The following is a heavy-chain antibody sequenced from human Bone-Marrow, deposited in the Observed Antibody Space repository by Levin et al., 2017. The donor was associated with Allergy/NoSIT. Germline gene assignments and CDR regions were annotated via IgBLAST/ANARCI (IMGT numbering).Heavy chain of an antibody. J-gene: IGHJ4*02. CDR2: IYYNGNT. V-gene: IGHV4-31*01. CDR1: GGSITSGGYY. D-gene: IGHD4-17*01. Sequence: SETLSLTCSVSGGSITSGGYYWGWIRQHPGKGLEWIAYIYYNGNTYYSPSIKSPVTVSMDTSKNQFYLKVNSVTTADTAVYYCARGHVNGDYFDFWGQGTLVTVSS. CDR3: ARGHVNGDYFDF.